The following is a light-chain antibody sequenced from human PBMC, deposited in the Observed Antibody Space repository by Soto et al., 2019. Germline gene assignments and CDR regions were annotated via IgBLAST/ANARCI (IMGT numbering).Light chain of an antibody. V-gene: IGKV3-20*01. J-gene: IGKJ3*01. Sequence: EIVLTQSPGTLSLSQGERATLPNRASQSVNTKYLAWYQKKPGQAPRLLIPGVSSRATGIPDRFSGSGSGTDFILTISRVEPEDFAVYYCQQFGTSSLVTFGPGTKVDIK. CDR2: GVS. CDR1: QSVNTKY. CDR3: QQFGTSSLVT.